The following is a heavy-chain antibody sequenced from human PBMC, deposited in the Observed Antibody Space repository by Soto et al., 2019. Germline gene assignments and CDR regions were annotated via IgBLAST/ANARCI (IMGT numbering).Heavy chain of an antibody. V-gene: IGHV3-33*01. CDR3: ARDDRTEQTRYYYYGMDV. Sequence: QVQLVESGGGVVQPGRSLRLSCAASGFTFSSYGMHWVRQAPGKGLEWVAVIWYDGSNKYYADSVKGRFTISRDNSKNTLYLQMNSLRAKDTAVYYCARDDRTEQTRYYYYGMDVWGQGTTVTVSS. CDR1: GFTFSSYG. CDR2: IWYDGSNK. J-gene: IGHJ6*02. D-gene: IGHD2-8*02.